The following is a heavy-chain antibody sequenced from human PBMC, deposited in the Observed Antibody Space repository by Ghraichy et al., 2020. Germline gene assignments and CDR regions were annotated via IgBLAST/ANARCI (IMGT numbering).Heavy chain of an antibody. D-gene: IGHD6-19*01. CDR1: GDTFSNYG. CDR2: ISGYNGNT. J-gene: IGHJ5*02. CDR3: ARDPFTYSSGWYHGESNWFDP. Sequence: ASVKVSCKTSGDTFSNYGISWVRQAPGQGLEWMGWISGYNGNTFYAKKFQGRLTLTTDKSTTIAYMELSSLRSDDTAVYYCARDPFTYSSGWYHGESNWFDPWGQGTLVTVSS. V-gene: IGHV1-18*04.